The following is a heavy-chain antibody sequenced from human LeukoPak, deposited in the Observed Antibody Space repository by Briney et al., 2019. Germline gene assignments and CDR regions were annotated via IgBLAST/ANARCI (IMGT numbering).Heavy chain of an antibody. V-gene: IGHV3-43*02. Sequence: GGSLRLSCAASGLNFDDNVMHWVRQAPGKGLEWVSLISDDGYGTYYADSVKGRLTISRDNSKNSLYLQMNSLRSEDTALYYCATMASLDYWGQGTLVTVSS. J-gene: IGHJ4*02. CDR3: ATMASLDY. D-gene: IGHD4/OR15-4a*01. CDR2: ISDDGYGT. CDR1: GLNFDDNV.